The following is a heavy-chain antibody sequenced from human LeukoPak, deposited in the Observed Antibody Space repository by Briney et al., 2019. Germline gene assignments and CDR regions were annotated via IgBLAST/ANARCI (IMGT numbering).Heavy chain of an antibody. CDR3: AKMKGHPLPKYYMDV. CDR2: ISGSGDNT. D-gene: IGHD1-26*01. CDR1: GFTFSGFA. Sequence: GGSLRLSCAASGFTFSGFAMRWVRRTPGKGLEWVSGISGSGDNTLYADSVKGRFTISRDNSKNTLYLEMNSLRAEDTAIYYCAKMKGHPLPKYYMDVWGQGTTVTVSS. V-gene: IGHV3-23*01. J-gene: IGHJ6*01.